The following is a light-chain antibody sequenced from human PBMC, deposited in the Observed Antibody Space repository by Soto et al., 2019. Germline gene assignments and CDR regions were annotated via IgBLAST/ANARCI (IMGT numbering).Light chain of an antibody. V-gene: IGLV1-47*01. Sequence: QSVLTQPPSASGTPGQRVTISCSGSSSNIGSKYVYWYQQLPGTVPKLIIFNNDQRPSGVPYRFSGSKSGTSASLAISGLRSEDEADYYCAAWDDSLSGKVFGGGTKLTVL. CDR2: NND. J-gene: IGLJ2*01. CDR3: AAWDDSLSGKV. CDR1: SSNIGSKY.